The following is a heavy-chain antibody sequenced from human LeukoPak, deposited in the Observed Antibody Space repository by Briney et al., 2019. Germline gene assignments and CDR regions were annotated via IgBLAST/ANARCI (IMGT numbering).Heavy chain of an antibody. J-gene: IGHJ4*02. CDR2: IYPGDSDT. CDR1: GYSFTSYW. Sequence: GESLKISCKGSGYSFTSYWIGWVRQMPGKGLEWMGIIYPGDSDTRYSPSFQGQVTISADKSISTAYLQWSSLKASDTAMYYCARQFVCSGGSCYSTVGFDYWGQGTLVTVSS. V-gene: IGHV5-51*01. D-gene: IGHD2-15*01. CDR3: ARQFVCSGGSCYSTVGFDY.